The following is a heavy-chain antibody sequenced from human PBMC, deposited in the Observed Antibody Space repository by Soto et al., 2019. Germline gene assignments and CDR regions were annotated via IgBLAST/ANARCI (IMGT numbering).Heavy chain of an antibody. Sequence: QVQLQESGPGLVKPSETLSLTCTVSGGSISSYYWSWIRQPPGKGLEWIGYIYYSGSTNYNPSLKSRVTISVDTSKNQFSLKLSSVTAADTAVYYCARVTFSGWYVFDYWGQGTQVTVSS. D-gene: IGHD6-19*01. CDR2: IYYSGST. J-gene: IGHJ4*02. CDR1: GGSISSYY. CDR3: ARVTFSGWYVFDY. V-gene: IGHV4-59*12.